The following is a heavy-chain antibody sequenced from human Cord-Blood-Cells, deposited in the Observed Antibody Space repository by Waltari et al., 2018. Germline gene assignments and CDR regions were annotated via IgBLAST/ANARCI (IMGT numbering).Heavy chain of an antibody. CDR2: IKSKTDGGTT. J-gene: IGHJ6*02. CDR1: GFTFSNAW. CDR3: TTSGSSWYYYGMDV. V-gene: IGHV3-15*01. D-gene: IGHD6-13*01. Sequence: EVQLVESGGGLVKPGGPLRLSCAVSGFTFSNAWMSRVRQAPGQGLEWVGRIKSKTDGGTTDYAAPVKGRFTISRDDSKNTLYLQMNSLKTEDTAVYYCTTSGSSWYYYGMDVWGQGTTVTVSS.